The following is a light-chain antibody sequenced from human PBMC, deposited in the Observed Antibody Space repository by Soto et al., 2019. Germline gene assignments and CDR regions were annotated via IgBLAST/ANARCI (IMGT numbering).Light chain of an antibody. CDR3: AAWDDSLNGLV. J-gene: IGLJ1*01. Sequence: QSVLTQSPSASGTPGQRVTISCSGSSSNIGRNTVDWYQHLPGTAPKLLIYSNDQRPSGVPDRFSGSKSGTSASLAISGLQSEDEADYYCAAWDDSLNGLVFGTGTKLTV. CDR2: SND. V-gene: IGLV1-44*01. CDR1: SSNIGRNT.